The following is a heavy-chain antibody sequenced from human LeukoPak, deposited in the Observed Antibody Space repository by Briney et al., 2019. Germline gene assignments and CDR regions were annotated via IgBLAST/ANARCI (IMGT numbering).Heavy chain of an antibody. CDR2: IIPIFGTA. Sequence: ASVKVSCKASGGTFGSYAISWVRQAPGQGLEWMGGIIPIFGTANYAQKFQGRVTITADESTSTAYMELSSLRSEDTAVYYCARVALAYCGGDCYHFDYWGQGTLVTVPS. V-gene: IGHV1-69*13. J-gene: IGHJ4*02. CDR1: GGTFGSYA. CDR3: ARVALAYCGGDCYHFDY. D-gene: IGHD2-21*02.